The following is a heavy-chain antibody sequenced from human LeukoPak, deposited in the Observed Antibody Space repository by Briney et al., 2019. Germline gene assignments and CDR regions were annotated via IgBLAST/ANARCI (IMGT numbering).Heavy chain of an antibody. CDR2: INHSGST. D-gene: IGHD3-16*02. V-gene: IGHV4-34*01. J-gene: IGHJ4*02. CDR1: GGSFSGYY. Sequence: SETLSLTCAVYGGSFSGYYWSWIRQPPGKGLEWIGEINHSGSTNYNPSLKSRVTISVDTSKNQFSLKLSSVTAADTAVYYGAREGVWGSYRYWGQGTLVTVSS. CDR3: AREGVWGSYRY.